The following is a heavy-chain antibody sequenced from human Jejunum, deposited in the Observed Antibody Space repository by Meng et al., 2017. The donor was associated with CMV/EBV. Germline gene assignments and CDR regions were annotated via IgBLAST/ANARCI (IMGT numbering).Heavy chain of an antibody. V-gene: IGHV3-74*01. D-gene: IGHD2-15*01. CDR1: GFNFKNSW. CDR2: ISVRSRA. J-gene: IGHJ6*02. CDR3: VRDHGGTIVDV. Sequence: SAASGFNFKNSWMPWVRHAPGRGLVWVSRISVRSRATSAGSVKGRFTISRAHAKNTLYVQMNRLRVEDTAVYYCVRDHGGTIVDVWGQGTTVTVSS.